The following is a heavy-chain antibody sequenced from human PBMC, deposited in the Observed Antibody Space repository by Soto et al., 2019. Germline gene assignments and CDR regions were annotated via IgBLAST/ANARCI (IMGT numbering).Heavy chain of an antibody. Sequence: SLTCAVYGGSFSGYYWSWIRQPPGKGLEWIGEINHSGSTNYNPSLKSRVTISVDTSKNQFSLKLSSVTAADTAVYYCARVGQDTIFGTDWFDPWGQGTLVTVSS. CDR1: GGSFSGYY. J-gene: IGHJ5*02. CDR2: INHSGST. CDR3: ARVGQDTIFGTDWFDP. D-gene: IGHD3-3*01. V-gene: IGHV4-34*01.